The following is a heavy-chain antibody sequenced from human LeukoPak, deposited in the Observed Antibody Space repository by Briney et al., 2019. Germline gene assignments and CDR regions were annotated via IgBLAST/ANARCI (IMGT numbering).Heavy chain of an antibody. J-gene: IGHJ5*02. CDR1: GFTFSSYE. D-gene: IGHD2-15*01. CDR2: ISSSGSTI. Sequence: GGSLRLSCAASGFTFSSYEMNWVRQAPGKGLEWVSYISSSGSTIYHADSVKGRFTISRDNARKSLFLHMNSLRAEDTAVYYCARGADGVSSNSRGWFDPWGQGTLVTVSS. CDR3: ARGADGVSSNSRGWFDP. V-gene: IGHV3-48*03.